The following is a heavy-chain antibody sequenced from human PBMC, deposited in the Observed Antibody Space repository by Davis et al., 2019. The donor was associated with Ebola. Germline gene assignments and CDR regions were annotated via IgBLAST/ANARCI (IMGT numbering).Heavy chain of an antibody. V-gene: IGHV4-39*07. Sequence: SETLSLTCTVSGGSIISSSSYWGWIRQPPRKGLEWIGSIYYSGITYYNPSLKSRVTISVDTSKNQFSLKLSSVTAADTAVYYCAREDLAVAGSYFDYWGQGTLVTVSS. J-gene: IGHJ4*02. CDR1: GGSIISSSSY. CDR2: IYYSGIT. CDR3: AREDLAVAGSYFDY. D-gene: IGHD6-19*01.